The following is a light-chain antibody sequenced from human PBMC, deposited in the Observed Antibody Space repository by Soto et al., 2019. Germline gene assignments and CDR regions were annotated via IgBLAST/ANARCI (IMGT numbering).Light chain of an antibody. CDR2: GAS. CDR1: QRGRTN. CDR3: QQYNNWWT. Sequence: EIVMKQSPATLSVSPGERATLSCRASQRGRTNLVWYQKKTGQAPRLRIYGASTRATGITARFSGRGSGTEFNPTISSMQSEDFTFSYCQQYNNWWTFGQGTRVDIK. J-gene: IGKJ1*01. V-gene: IGKV3-15*01.